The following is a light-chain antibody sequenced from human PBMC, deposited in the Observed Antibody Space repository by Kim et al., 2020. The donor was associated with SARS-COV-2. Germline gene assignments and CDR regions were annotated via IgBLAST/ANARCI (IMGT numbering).Light chain of an antibody. CDR1: KLGDKY. V-gene: IGLV3-1*01. Sequence: SVSPGQTASITCSGDKLGDKYACWYQQQPGQSPVLVIYQDSKRPSGIPERFSGSNSGNTATLTISGTQAMDEADYYCQAWDSSTVVFGRGAQLTVL. J-gene: IGLJ2*01. CDR2: QDS. CDR3: QAWDSSTVV.